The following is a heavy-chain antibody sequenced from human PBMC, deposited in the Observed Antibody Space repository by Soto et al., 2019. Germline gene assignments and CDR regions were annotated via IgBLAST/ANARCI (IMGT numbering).Heavy chain of an antibody. J-gene: IGHJ5*02. CDR3: ARIVRTEYYDFWSGYYTGWFDP. CDR2: ISSSSSYI. V-gene: IGHV3-21*01. Sequence: PGGSLRLSCAASGFTFSSYSMNWVRQAPGKGLEWVSYISSSSSYIYYADSVKGRFTISRDNAKNSLYLQMNSLRAEDTAVYYCARIVRTEYYDFWSGYYTGWFDPWGQGTLVTVSS. CDR1: GFTFSSYS. D-gene: IGHD3-3*01.